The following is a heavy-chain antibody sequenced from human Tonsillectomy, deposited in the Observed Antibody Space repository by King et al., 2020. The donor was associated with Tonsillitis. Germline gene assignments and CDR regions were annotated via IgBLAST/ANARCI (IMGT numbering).Heavy chain of an antibody. J-gene: IGHJ3*02. Sequence: QLQESGPGLVKPSETLSLTCAVSGYSISNGYYWGWIRQPPGKGLEWIGSIYHSGSTYYNPSLKSRVTISVDTSKNQFSLKLSSVTAADTAVYYCARVYYDILTGYYEGAFDIWGQGTMVTVSS. CDR3: ARVYYDILTGYYEGAFDI. CDR2: IYHSGST. CDR1: GYSISNGYY. V-gene: IGHV4-38-2*01. D-gene: IGHD3-9*01.